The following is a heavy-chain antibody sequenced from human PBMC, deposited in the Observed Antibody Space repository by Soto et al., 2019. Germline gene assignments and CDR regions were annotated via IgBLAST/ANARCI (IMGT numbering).Heavy chain of an antibody. J-gene: IGHJ5*02. CDR2: ISAYNGNT. CDR3: ARDRRGSGGWYVRGVWFDP. V-gene: IGHV1-18*01. Sequence: ASVKVSCKASGYTFTSYGISWVRQAPGQGLEGMGWISAYNGNTNYSQKLQGRVTMTTETSTRTAYMELRSLRTDDTAVYYGARDRRGSGGWYVRGVWFDPWGQGTLVTVSS. D-gene: IGHD6-19*01. CDR1: GYTFTSYG.